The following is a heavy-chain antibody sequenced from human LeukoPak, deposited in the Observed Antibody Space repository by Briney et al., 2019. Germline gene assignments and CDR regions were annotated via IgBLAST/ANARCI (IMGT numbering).Heavy chain of an antibody. J-gene: IGHJ4*02. CDR1: GVSMNNYY. V-gene: IGHV4-59*08. CDR3: ARWSLWDDFFDY. CDR2: IYYSGST. D-gene: IGHD3-10*01. Sequence: SETLSLTCTVSGVSMNNYYWNWIRQAPGKGLEWIGYIYYSGSTNYNPSLKSRVTISVDTSKNQFSLKLSSVTAADTAVYYCARWSLWDDFFDYWGQGTLVTVSS.